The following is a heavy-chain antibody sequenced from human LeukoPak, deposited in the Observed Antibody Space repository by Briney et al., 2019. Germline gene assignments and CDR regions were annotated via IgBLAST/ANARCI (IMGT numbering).Heavy chain of an antibody. Sequence: SETLSLTCTVSGGSINTNNYHWGWIRQPPGKGLEWIGSIYHSGSTYSNPSLKSRLTMSADTSKNQFSLRLSSVTAADTAVYYCARHSFYYDSNGYYYFCDLWGQGTLVTVSS. CDR2: IYHSGST. CDR3: ARHSFYYDSNGYYYFCDL. J-gene: IGHJ5*02. V-gene: IGHV4-39*01. CDR1: GGSINTNNYH. D-gene: IGHD3-22*01.